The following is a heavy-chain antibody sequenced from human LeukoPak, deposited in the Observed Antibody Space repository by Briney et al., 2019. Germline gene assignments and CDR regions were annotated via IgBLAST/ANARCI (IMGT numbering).Heavy chain of an antibody. Sequence: GGSLRLSCAASGFTFSSYSMNWVRQAPGKGLEWVSYISSSSSTIYYADSVKGRFTISRDKSKNTLYLQMNSLRAEDTAVYYCAKRGAEVGVTVAPGDYWGQGTLVTVSS. V-gene: IGHV3-48*01. J-gene: IGHJ4*02. CDR2: ISSSSSTI. D-gene: IGHD3-16*02. CDR3: AKRGAEVGVTVAPGDY. CDR1: GFTFSSYS.